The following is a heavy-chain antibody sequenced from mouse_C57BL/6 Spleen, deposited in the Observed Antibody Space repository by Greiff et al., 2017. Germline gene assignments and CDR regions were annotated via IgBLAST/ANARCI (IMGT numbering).Heavy chain of an antibody. CDR3: AREDGYYGY. J-gene: IGHJ2*01. CDR1: GFTFSDYG. V-gene: IGHV5-17*01. CDR2: ISSGSSTI. Sequence: EVMLEEPGAGLVKPGASLKLSCAASGFTFSDYGMHWVRQAPEQGLEWVAYISSGSSTIYYADTVKGRFTISRDNAKTTQFLQMTSLRSEDTAMXYCAREDGYYGYWGQGTTLTVSS. D-gene: IGHD2-3*01.